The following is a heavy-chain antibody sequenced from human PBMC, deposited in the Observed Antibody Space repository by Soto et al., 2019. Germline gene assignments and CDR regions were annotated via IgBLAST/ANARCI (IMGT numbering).Heavy chain of an antibody. D-gene: IGHD3-10*01. J-gene: IGHJ4*02. Sequence: GSLRLSCAASGFTFRSYAMSWVRQAPGKGLEWVSAISGSGGSTYYADSVKGRFTISRDNSKNTLYLQMNSLRAEDTAVYYCAKSTRITMVRGVIDYWGQGTLVTVSS. CDR2: ISGSGGST. CDR1: GFTFRSYA. V-gene: IGHV3-23*01. CDR3: AKSTRITMVRGVIDY.